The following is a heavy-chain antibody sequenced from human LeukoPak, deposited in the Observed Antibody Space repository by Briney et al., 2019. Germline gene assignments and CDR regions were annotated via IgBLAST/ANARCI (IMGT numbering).Heavy chain of an antibody. CDR1: GFTFNSYA. CDR2: ISSDGRNK. J-gene: IGHJ3*02. Sequence: PGGSLRLSCAASGFTFNSYAVHWVRQAPDKGLGWVAVISSDGRNKYYADSVKGRFAISRDNSKNTLSLQMNSLRPQDAAVYYCAILPYYYGSESDAFDIWGQGTMVTVSS. D-gene: IGHD3-10*01. V-gene: IGHV3-30*09. CDR3: AILPYYYGSESDAFDI.